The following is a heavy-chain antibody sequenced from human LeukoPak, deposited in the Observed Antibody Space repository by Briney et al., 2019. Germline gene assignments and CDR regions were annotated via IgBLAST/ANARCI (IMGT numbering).Heavy chain of an antibody. CDR3: AKDGPLVGPYYFDY. CDR1: GFTFTSYA. J-gene: IGHJ4*02. Sequence: GGSLRLSCAASGFTFTSYAMNWVRQAPGKGLEWVSAISGSGVSTYYADSVKGRFTISRDNSKNMLYLQMNSLRAEDTAVYYCAKDGPLVGPYYFDYWGQGTLVTVST. D-gene: IGHD1-26*01. CDR2: ISGSGVST. V-gene: IGHV3-23*01.